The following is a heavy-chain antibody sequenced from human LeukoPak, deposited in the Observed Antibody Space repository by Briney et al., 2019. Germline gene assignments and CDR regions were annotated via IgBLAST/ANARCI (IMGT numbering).Heavy chain of an antibody. CDR1: GGSISGYY. CDR3: ARLITGTTTAFDI. Sequence: PSETLSLTCTVSGGSISGYYWSWIRQPAGQVLEWIGRVYTSGSTHYNPSLKSRVTMSVDTSKNQFSLKLSSVTAADTAVYYCARLITGTTTAFDIWGQGTMVTVSS. V-gene: IGHV4-4*07. D-gene: IGHD1-7*01. CDR2: VYTSGST. J-gene: IGHJ3*02.